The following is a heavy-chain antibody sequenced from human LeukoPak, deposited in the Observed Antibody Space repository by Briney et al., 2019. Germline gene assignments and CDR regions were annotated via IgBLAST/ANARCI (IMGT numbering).Heavy chain of an antibody. CDR3: ARDPYSGSYGDYYYYYMDV. J-gene: IGHJ6*03. V-gene: IGHV3-38-3*01. CDR2: ISGGST. D-gene: IGHD1-26*01. Sequence: GGSLRLSCAASGFTVSSNEMSWVRQAPGKGLEWVSSISGGSTYYADSRKGRFTISRDNSKNTLHLQMNSLRPEDTAVYYCARDPYSGSYGDYYYYYMDVWGKGTTVTISS. CDR1: GFTVSSNE.